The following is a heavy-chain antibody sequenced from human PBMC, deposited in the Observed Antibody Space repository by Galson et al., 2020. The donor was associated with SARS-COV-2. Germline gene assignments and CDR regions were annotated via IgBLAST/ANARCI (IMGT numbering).Heavy chain of an antibody. V-gene: IGHV1-2*02. D-gene: IGHD1-26*01. J-gene: IGHJ4*02. CDR3: ARDPLGAGAYYFDY. Sequence: GESLKISCQASGYTFTGYYMHWVRQAPGQGLEWMGGINPNRGGTHYAQKFQGRVTMTRDTSISPAYMELSRLGSDDPAVYYCARDPLGAGAYYFDYWGQGTLVTVSS. CDR2: INPNRGGT. CDR1: GYTFTGYY.